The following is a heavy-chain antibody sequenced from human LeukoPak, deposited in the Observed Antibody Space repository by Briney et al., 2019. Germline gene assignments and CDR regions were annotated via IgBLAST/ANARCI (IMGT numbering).Heavy chain of an antibody. Sequence: WASVKVSCKASGGTFSSYAISWVRQAPGQGLEWMGGIIPIFGTANYAQKFQGRVTITADKSTSTAYMELSSLRSEDTAVYYCASLGDYEGYWGQGTLVTVSS. CDR3: ASLGDYEGY. J-gene: IGHJ4*02. CDR1: GGTFSSYA. CDR2: IIPIFGTA. D-gene: IGHD4-17*01. V-gene: IGHV1-69*06.